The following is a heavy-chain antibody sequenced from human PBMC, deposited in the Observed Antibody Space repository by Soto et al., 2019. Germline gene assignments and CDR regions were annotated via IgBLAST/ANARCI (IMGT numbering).Heavy chain of an antibody. CDR1: GYTFTSYA. D-gene: IGHD6-13*01. CDR2: INAGNGNT. CDR3: ARDRIAAAGTRNWCDP. J-gene: IGHJ5*02. V-gene: IGHV1-3*01. Sequence: QVHLVQSGAEVKKPGASVKVSCKASGYTFTSYAMHWVRQAPGQRLEWMGWINAGNGNTKYSQKFQDRVTITRDTSAITAYMELSSLRSEDTAVYYCARDRIAAAGTRNWCDPWGQGTLVTVSS.